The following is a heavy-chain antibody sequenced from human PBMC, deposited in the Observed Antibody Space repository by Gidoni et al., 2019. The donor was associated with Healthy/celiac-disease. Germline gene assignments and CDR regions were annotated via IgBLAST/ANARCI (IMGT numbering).Heavy chain of an antibody. CDR2: INSDGSST. Sequence: EVQPVESGGGLVQPGGSLRLSCAASGFTFSSYWMHWVRQAPGKGLVWVSRINSDGSSTSYADSVKGRFTISRDNAKNTLYLQMNSLRAEDTAVYYCAREYYDFWSGLFPFDYWGQGTLVTVSS. V-gene: IGHV3-74*01. CDR3: AREYYDFWSGLFPFDY. CDR1: GFTFSSYW. J-gene: IGHJ4*02. D-gene: IGHD3-3*01.